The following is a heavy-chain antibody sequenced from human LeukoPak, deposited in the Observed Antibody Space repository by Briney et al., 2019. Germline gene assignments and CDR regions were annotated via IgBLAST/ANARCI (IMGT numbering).Heavy chain of an antibody. D-gene: IGHD1-1*01. CDR2: ISYSGSAT. V-gene: IGHV3-48*03. Sequence: QPGGSLRLSCTASGFTFSSYEMNWVRQAPGKGLEWVSYISYSGSATTYGDSVKGRFTIFRDNTKNSFYLQMDSLRAEDTAVYYCARRNWNVGDGFDVWGQGTTVTVSS. CDR3: ARRNWNVGDGFDV. CDR1: GFTFSSYE. J-gene: IGHJ6*02.